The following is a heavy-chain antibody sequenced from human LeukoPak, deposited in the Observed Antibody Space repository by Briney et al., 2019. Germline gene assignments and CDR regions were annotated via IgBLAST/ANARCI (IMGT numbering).Heavy chain of an antibody. CDR3: ARVGDDFWSGYSHHYYYMDV. CDR1: GGSISSYY. D-gene: IGHD3-3*01. J-gene: IGHJ6*03. Sequence: PSETLSLTCTVSGGSISSYYWSWIRQPAGKGLEWIGRIYTSGSTNYNRSLKSRVTMSVDTSKNQFSLKLSSVTAADTAVYYCARVGDDFWSGYSHHYYYMDVWGKGTTVTVSS. CDR2: IYTSGST. V-gene: IGHV4-4*07.